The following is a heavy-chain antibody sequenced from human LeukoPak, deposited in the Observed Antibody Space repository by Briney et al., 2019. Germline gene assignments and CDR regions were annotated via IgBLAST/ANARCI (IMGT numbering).Heavy chain of an antibody. CDR2: IKQDASEE. Sequence: PGGSLRLSCAASGFTFAGYWISWVRQAPGKGLEWVANIKQDASEEYYADSVKGRFTISRDNAKNSLYLQMNSLRAEDTAVYYCVRDRGRASVDYWGQGTLVTVSS. V-gene: IGHV3-7*01. J-gene: IGHJ4*02. CDR3: VRDRGRASVDY. CDR1: GFTFAGYW. D-gene: IGHD1-26*01.